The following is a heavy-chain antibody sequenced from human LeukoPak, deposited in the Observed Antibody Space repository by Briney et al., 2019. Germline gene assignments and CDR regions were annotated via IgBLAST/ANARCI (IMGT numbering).Heavy chain of an antibody. D-gene: IGHD2-2*01. CDR2: INPDSGGT. Sequence: GASVKVSCKASGYTFTGYYMHWVRQAPGHGLEWMGWINPDSGGTNYAQKFQGRVTMTRDTSISTAYMELSRLRSDDTAVYYCARDRTKYCRSTSCPLDYWGQGTLVTVSS. V-gene: IGHV1-2*02. CDR3: ARDRTKYCRSTSCPLDY. CDR1: GYTFTGYY. J-gene: IGHJ4*02.